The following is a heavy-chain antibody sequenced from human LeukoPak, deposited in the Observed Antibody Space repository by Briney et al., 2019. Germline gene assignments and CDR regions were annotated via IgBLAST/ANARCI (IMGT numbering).Heavy chain of an antibody. D-gene: IGHD1-26*01. CDR1: GGTFSSYA. Sequence: SVKVSCKASGGTFSSYAISWVRQAPGQGLEWMGGIIPIFGTANYAQKFQGRVTMTRDMPTSTVYMELSSLRSEDTAVYYCARDAKTRGLSGFRELSYFDYWGLGTLVTVSS. CDR2: IIPIFGTA. CDR3: ARDAKTRGLSGFRELSYFDY. J-gene: IGHJ4*02. V-gene: IGHV1-69*05.